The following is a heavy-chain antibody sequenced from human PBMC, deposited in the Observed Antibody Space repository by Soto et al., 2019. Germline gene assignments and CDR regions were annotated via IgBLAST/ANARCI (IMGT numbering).Heavy chain of an antibody. CDR3: ARSSGSSWYVFDY. CDR2: IYYSGST. V-gene: IGHV4-39*01. J-gene: IGHJ4*02. CDR1: GGSISSSSYY. D-gene: IGHD6-13*01. Sequence: SETLSLTCTVSGGSISSSSYYWGWIRQPPGKGLEWIGSIYYSGSTYYNPSLKSRVTISVDTSKNQFSLKLSSVTAADTAVYYCARSSGSSWYVFDYWGQGAVVTVSA.